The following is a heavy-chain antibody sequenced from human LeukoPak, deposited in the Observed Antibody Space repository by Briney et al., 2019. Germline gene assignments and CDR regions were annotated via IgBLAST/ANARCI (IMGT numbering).Heavy chain of an antibody. J-gene: IGHJ5*02. Sequence: ASVKVSCKASGYTFTDYYVHWVRQAPGQGLEWMAWINPNSGGTNYAQTFQGRVTLTRDTSIGTAYMELSSLRSDDTAVYYCARGAARIIPTARRWSDPWGRGTLVSVSS. CDR1: GYTFTDYY. V-gene: IGHV1-2*02. D-gene: IGHD6-6*01. CDR3: ARGAARIIPTARRWSDP. CDR2: INPNSGGT.